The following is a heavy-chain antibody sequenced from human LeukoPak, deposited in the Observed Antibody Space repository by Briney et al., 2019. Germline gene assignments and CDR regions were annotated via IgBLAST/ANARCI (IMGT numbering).Heavy chain of an antibody. Sequence: GGSLRLSCAASGFTFSSYEMNWVRQAPGKGLEWVSYISSSGSTIYYAVSVKGRFTISRDNAKNSLYLQMNSLRAEDTAVYYCAGRLSSDYYYMDVWGKGTTVTVSS. CDR3: AGRLSSDYYYMDV. CDR2: ISSSGSTI. J-gene: IGHJ6*03. CDR1: GFTFSSYE. V-gene: IGHV3-48*03.